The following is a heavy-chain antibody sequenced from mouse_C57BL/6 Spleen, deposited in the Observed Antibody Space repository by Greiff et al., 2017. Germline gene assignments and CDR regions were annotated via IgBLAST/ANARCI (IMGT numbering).Heavy chain of an antibody. CDR3: ARGGSYDAY. D-gene: IGHD1-1*02. CDR2: INPNNGGT. CDR1: GYTFTDYY. V-gene: IGHV1-26*01. Sequence: EVQLQQSGPELVKPGASVKISCKASGYTFTDYYMNWVKQSHGKSLEWIGDINPNNGGTSYNQKFKGKATLTVDKSSSTAYMELRSLTSEDSAVYYCARGGSYDAYWGQGTLVTVSA. J-gene: IGHJ3*01.